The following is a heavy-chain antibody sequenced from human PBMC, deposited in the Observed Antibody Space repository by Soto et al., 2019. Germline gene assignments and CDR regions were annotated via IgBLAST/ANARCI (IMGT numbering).Heavy chain of an antibody. D-gene: IGHD6-19*01. CDR3: ARLVAVAGPREDYYYYMDV. V-gene: IGHV1-18*01. CDR1: GYTFTSYG. Sequence: GASVKVSCKASGYTFTSYGISWVRQAPGQGLEWMGWIIPYNGNTNYAQKFQGRVTITTDTSTSTAYMELSSLRSEDTAVYYCARLVAVAGPREDYYYYMDVWGKGTTVTVSS. CDR2: IIPYNGNT. J-gene: IGHJ6*03.